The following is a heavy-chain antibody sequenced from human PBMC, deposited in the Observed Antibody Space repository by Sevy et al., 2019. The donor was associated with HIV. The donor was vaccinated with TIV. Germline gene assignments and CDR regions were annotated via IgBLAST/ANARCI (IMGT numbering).Heavy chain of an antibody. CDR3: ARDNRIAAAGLDY. J-gene: IGHJ4*02. Sequence: SETLSLTCTVSGGSISSYYWSWIRQPPGKGLEWIGYIYYSGSTNYNPSLKSRVTISVDTSKNKFSLKLSSVTAADTAMYYCARDNRIAAAGLDYWGQGTLVTVSS. CDR2: IYYSGST. V-gene: IGHV4-59*13. CDR1: GGSISSYY. D-gene: IGHD6-13*01.